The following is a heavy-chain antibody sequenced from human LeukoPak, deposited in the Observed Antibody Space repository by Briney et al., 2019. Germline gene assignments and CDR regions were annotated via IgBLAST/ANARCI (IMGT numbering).Heavy chain of an antibody. Sequence: GGSLRLSCAASGFTFDDYAMHWVRQAPGKGLEWVSAISWNSGSIGYADSVKGRFTISRDNAKNSLYLQMNSLRAEDTALYYCAKDVVTGTGFFFIMHVWGKGSTVTVSS. CDR2: ISWNSGSI. V-gene: IGHV3-9*01. D-gene: IGHD6-25*01. CDR1: GFTFDDYA. J-gene: IGHJ6*03. CDR3: AKDVVTGTGFFFIMHV.